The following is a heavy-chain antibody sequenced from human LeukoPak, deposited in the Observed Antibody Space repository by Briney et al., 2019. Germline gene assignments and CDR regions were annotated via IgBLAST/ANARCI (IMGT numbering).Heavy chain of an antibody. V-gene: IGHV3-23*03. CDR1: GFTFYDYG. D-gene: IGHD3-10*01. CDR2: IYTGGST. Sequence: PGGSLRLSCAASGFTFYDYGMSWVRQAPGKGLEWVSVIYTGGSTYYTGSMKGRFTISRDKSKNTLELQMNSLTAEDTAVYYCAKSRGSGLFDYWGQGTLVTVAS. CDR3: AKSRGSGLFDY. J-gene: IGHJ4*02.